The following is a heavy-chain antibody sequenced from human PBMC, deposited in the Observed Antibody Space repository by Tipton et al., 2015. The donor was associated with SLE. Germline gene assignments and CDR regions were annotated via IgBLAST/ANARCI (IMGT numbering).Heavy chain of an antibody. V-gene: IGHV4-4*07. CDR2: IYNSGST. CDR1: GGSISSYY. D-gene: IGHD6-13*01. Sequence: TLSLTCTVSGGSISSYYCSWIRQPAGGGLEWIGRIYNSGSTNYNPSLMSRVTMSVDTSKNQFSLRLRSATAADTAFYYCARGYSSSWYREFFDIWGRGTLVTISS. CDR3: ARGYSSSWYREFFDI. J-gene: IGHJ2*01.